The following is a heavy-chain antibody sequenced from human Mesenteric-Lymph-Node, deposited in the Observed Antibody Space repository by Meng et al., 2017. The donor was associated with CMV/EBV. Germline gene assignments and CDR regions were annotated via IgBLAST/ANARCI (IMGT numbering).Heavy chain of an antibody. J-gene: IGHJ4*02. Sequence: GESLKISCAASGFTFSSYGMHWVRQAPGKGLEWVAFIRYDGSNKYYADSVKGRFTVSRDNSKNTLYLQMNSLRAEDTAVYYCAKDHLELLDYWGQGMLVTISS. CDR2: IRYDGSNK. CDR3: AKDHLELLDY. D-gene: IGHD1-7*01. V-gene: IGHV3-30*02. CDR1: GFTFSSYG.